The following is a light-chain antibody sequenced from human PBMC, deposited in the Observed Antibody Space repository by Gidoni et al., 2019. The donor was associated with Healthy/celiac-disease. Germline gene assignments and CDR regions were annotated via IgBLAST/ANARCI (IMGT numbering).Light chain of an antibody. CDR1: QSDLYSSNNQNY. CDR3: QQYYRTPLT. CDR2: WAA. Sequence: DIVLTQSPASLPVSLGERATINCKSSQSDLYSSNNQNYLAWYQQKPGQPPKLLIYWAATREPWVPDRFRCSGSGTDYTRTNGRLQAEDVALYYFQQYYRTPLTFGGGTKVEIK. V-gene: IGKV4-1*01. J-gene: IGKJ4*01.